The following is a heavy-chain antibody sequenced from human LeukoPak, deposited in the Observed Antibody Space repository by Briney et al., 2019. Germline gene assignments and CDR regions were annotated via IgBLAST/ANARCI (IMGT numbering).Heavy chain of an antibody. CDR1: GFTSSSYG. D-gene: IGHD2-8*01. J-gene: IGHJ4*02. CDR2: IKEDGSEK. Sequence: GRSLRLSCAASGFTSSSYGMTWVRQAPGKGLEWVANIKEDGSEKHYVDSVKGRFTISRDNAKNSLFLEMNSLRVEDTAVYYCAKMVEVPNWGQGALVTVSS. CDR3: AKMVEVPN. V-gene: IGHV3-7*01.